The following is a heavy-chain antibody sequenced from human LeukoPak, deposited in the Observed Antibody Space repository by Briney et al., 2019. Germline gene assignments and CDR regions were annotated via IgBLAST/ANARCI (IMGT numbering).Heavy chain of an antibody. D-gene: IGHD3-22*01. V-gene: IGHV3-48*04. Sequence: TGGSLRLSCAASGFSFSGYGMKWVRQAPGKGLEWLSYIRSSDSTTYYADSAKGRFTISRDNAKNSLYLQMDSLRVEDTAVYYCAKRADSSAHSFDYWGQGTLVTVSS. J-gene: IGHJ4*02. CDR3: AKRADSSAHSFDY. CDR1: GFSFSGYG. CDR2: IRSSDSTT.